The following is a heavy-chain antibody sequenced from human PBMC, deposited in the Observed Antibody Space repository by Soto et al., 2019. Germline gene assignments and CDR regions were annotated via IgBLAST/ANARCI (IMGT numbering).Heavy chain of an antibody. V-gene: IGHV4-31*03. CDR3: ARDATDFDFWSGHYNWFDP. CDR2: IYYSGST. CDR1: GGSISSGGYY. J-gene: IGHJ5*02. Sequence: PSDTLSLTCTVSGGSISSGGYYWSWIRQHPGKGLEWIGYIYYSGSTYYNPSLKSRVTISVDTSKNQFSLKLSSVTAADTAVYYCARDATDFDFWSGHYNWFDPWGQGTPVTV. D-gene: IGHD3-3*01.